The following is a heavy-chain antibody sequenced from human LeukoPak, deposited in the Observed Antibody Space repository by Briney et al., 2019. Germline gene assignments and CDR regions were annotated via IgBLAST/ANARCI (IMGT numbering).Heavy chain of an antibody. CDR1: GFTLSSYE. CDR3: ARESGNDYYYYGMDL. Sequence: PGGSLRLSCAASGFTLSSYEMNWARQAPGKGLEWVSYMSSSETATYYADSVKGRFTISRDYAKNSLYLQMNSLRAEDTAIYYCARESGNDYYYYGMDLWGQGTAVTVSS. V-gene: IGHV3-48*03. CDR2: MSSSETAT. J-gene: IGHJ6*02. D-gene: IGHD4-23*01.